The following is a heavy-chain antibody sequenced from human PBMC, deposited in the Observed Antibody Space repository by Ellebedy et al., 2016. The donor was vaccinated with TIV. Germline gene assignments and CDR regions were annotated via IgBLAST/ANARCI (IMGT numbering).Heavy chain of an antibody. CDR2: INPNSGGT. V-gene: IGHV1-2*04. Sequence: ASVKVSXKASGGTFSRHPMSWVRQAPGQGLEWMGWINPNSGGTNYAQKFQGWVTMTRDTSISTAYMELSRLRSDDTAVYYCARSAPTVADPWVHFQHWGQGTLVTVSS. CDR1: GGTFSRHP. J-gene: IGHJ1*01. CDR3: ARSAPTVADPWVHFQH. D-gene: IGHD6-19*01.